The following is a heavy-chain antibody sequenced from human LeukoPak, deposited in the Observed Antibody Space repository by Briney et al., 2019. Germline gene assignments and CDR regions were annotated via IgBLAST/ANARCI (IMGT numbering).Heavy chain of an antibody. CDR2: ISASGTPT. Sequence: GGSLRLSCVASGFTFSSYAMTWVRQAPGKGLEWVSTISASGTPTYFADSVKGRFTISRDNSRNTLYLQMNSLRAEDTAVYYCAKGAFDYWGQGTLVTVSS. J-gene: IGHJ4*02. V-gene: IGHV3-23*01. CDR1: GFTFSSYA. CDR3: AKGAFDY.